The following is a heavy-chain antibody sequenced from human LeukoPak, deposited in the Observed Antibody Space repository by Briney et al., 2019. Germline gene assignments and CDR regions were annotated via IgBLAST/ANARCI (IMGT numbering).Heavy chain of an antibody. CDR2: ISGSSATT. Sequence: GGSLRLSCAASGFTFSSYAMSWVPQAPGKGLEGVSTISGSSATTYYADSVEGRFTISRDDSQNTLYLQMNSLRAEDTVVYYCARRRAYDTSGPYPFDYWGQGTLVTVSS. V-gene: IGHV3-23*01. CDR1: GFTFSSYA. CDR3: ARRRAYDTSGPYPFDY. J-gene: IGHJ4*02. D-gene: IGHD3-22*01.